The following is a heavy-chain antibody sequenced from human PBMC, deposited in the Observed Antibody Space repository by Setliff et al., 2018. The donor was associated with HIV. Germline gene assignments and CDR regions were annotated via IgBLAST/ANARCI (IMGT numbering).Heavy chain of an antibody. J-gene: IGHJ4*02. D-gene: IGHD2-15*01. CDR1: GGSIRSHY. V-gene: IGHV3-48*03. CDR3: ARDGLEGDMAGRQRTYAFGY. Sequence: LSLTCTVSGGSIRSHYWSWVRQAPGKGLEWLSYISSSGTTIRYADSVKGRFTISRDNAQKSLYLQMNSLRAEDTAVYYCARDGLEGDMAGRQRTYAFGYWGQGTLVTVSS. CDR2: ISSSGTTI.